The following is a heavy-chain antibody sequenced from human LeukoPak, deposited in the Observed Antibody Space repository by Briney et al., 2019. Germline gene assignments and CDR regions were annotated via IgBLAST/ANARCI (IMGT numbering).Heavy chain of an antibody. Sequence: SETLSLTCTVSGGSISSSSYYWGWIRQPPGKGLEWIGSIYYSGSTYYNPSLKSRVTISVDTSKNQFSLKLSSVTAADTAVYYCARAQYFDWLLLNYYFDYWGQGTLVTVSS. V-gene: IGHV4-39*01. J-gene: IGHJ4*02. CDR2: IYYSGST. CDR3: ARAQYFDWLLLNYYFDY. D-gene: IGHD3-9*01. CDR1: GGSISSSSYY.